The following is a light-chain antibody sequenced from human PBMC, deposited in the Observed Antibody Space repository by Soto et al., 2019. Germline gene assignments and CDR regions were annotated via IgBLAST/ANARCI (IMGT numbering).Light chain of an antibody. V-gene: IGKV3-11*01. J-gene: IGKJ4*01. CDR2: AAS. CDR1: QGVSSF. Sequence: EIVLTQSPATLSLSPGDRATLSCRASQGVSSFLAWYQQKPGQAPRLLIYAASNRATGIPARFSGSGSGTDFTLTISSLQPEDFAVYYCHQRSNWPPLTFGGGTKVEIK. CDR3: HQRSNWPPLT.